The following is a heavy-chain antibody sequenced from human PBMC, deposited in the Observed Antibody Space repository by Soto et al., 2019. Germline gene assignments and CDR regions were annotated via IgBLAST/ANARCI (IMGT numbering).Heavy chain of an antibody. CDR1: GFTFSSYD. CDR3: ARGRMSVVLDAFDI. D-gene: IGHD2-15*01. V-gene: IGHV3-13*01. J-gene: IGHJ3*02. Sequence: HPGGSLRLSCAGSGFTFSSYDMHWVRQATGKGLEWVSAIGTAGDTYYPGSVKGRFTISRENAKNSLYLQMNSLRAGDTAVYYCARGRMSVVLDAFDIWGQGTMVTVSS. CDR2: IGTAGDT.